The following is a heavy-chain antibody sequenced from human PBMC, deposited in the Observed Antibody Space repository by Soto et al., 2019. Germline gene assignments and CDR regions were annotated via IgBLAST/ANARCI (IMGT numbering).Heavy chain of an antibody. J-gene: IGHJ6*02. V-gene: IGHV3-9*01. D-gene: IGHD6-6*01. Sequence: EVQLVESGGGLVQPGRSLRLSCASSGFTFDDYAMHWVRQAPGKGLEWVSGISWNSGSIGYADSVKGRFTISRDNAKNSLYLQMNSLRAEDTALYYCAGDYSSSSNYYYGMDVWGQGTTVTVSS. CDR3: AGDYSSSSNYYYGMDV. CDR2: ISWNSGSI. CDR1: GFTFDDYA.